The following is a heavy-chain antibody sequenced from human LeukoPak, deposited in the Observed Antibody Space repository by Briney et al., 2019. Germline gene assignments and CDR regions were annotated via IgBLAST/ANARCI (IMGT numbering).Heavy chain of an antibody. CDR1: GYTFTSYD. CDR2: MNPKIGNT. J-gene: IGHJ6*03. Sequence: ASVRVSSMDSGYTFTSYDINWVRQANGQGLEWMGWMNPKIGNTGYAEKFQCRVTMTTNTSRSTAYMELSSLRSEDTAVFYCARLGFSRPYYYYYMDVWGKGTTVTVSS. D-gene: IGHD1-26*01. V-gene: IGHV1-8*01. CDR3: ARLGFSRPYYYYYMDV.